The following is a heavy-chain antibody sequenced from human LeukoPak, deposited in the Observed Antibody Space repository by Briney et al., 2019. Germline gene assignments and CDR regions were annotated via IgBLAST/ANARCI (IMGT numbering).Heavy chain of an antibody. Sequence: TSETLSLTCTVSGGSISSYYWSWIRQPAGKGLEWIGRIYTSGSTNYNPSLKSRVTTSVDTSKNQFSLKLSSVTAADTAVYYCARDNIVESAFDIWGQGTMVTVSS. CDR3: ARDNIVESAFDI. CDR2: IYTSGST. D-gene: IGHD2-15*01. CDR1: GGSISSYY. J-gene: IGHJ3*02. V-gene: IGHV4-4*07.